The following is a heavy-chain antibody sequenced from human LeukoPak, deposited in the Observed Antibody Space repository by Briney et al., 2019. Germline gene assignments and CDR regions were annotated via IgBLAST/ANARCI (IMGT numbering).Heavy chain of an antibody. D-gene: IGHD3-3*01. CDR3: ARVLQNYYHLDV. CDR2: IYDNESA. Sequence: SETLSLTCTVSGVSINGHYWSWIRQPPGKGLEWIGFIYDNESANYKSSLESRVTMTVDTSKNQVSLKLNSVTAADTAVYYCARVLQNYYHLDVWGEGTTVTVSS. CDR1: GVSINGHY. J-gene: IGHJ6*03. V-gene: IGHV4-59*11.